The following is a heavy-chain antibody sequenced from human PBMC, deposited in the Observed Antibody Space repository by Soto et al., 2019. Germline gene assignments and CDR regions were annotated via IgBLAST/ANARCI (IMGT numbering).Heavy chain of an antibody. CDR1: GFTFSGDA. Sequence: GGSLRLSCAASGFTFSGDAMNWVRQAPGKGLEWVSPISTTSTYIYYADSVKGRFTISRDNANNSLHLQMHSLRAEDTAVYYCVRDYVMDVWGQGTTVTVSS. J-gene: IGHJ6*02. CDR2: ISTTSTYI. D-gene: IGHD3-10*02. CDR3: VRDYVMDV. V-gene: IGHV3-21*01.